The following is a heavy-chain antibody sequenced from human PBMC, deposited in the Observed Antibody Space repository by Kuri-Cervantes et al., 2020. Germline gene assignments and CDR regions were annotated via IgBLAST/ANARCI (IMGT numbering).Heavy chain of an antibody. CDR3: ARAGFEMATIYYFDY. V-gene: IGHV3-7*01. CDR2: INQDGSET. J-gene: IGHJ4*02. Sequence: LSLTCAASGFIFSSYWMSWVRQAPGKGLEWVANINQDGSETYYVDSLKGRFTISRDNAKNSLYLQMNSLRAEDTAVYYCARAGFEMATIYYFDYWGQGTLVTVSS. D-gene: IGHD5-24*01. CDR1: GFIFSSYW.